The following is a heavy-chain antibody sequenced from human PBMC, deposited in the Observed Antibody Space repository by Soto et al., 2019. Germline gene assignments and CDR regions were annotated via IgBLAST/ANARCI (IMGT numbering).Heavy chain of an antibody. J-gene: IGHJ6*02. CDR1: GGTFSSYA. D-gene: IGHD6-6*01. CDR2: FIPIFGTA. CDR3: AIQTSIPAHYGMDV. V-gene: IGHV1-69*01. Sequence: QVQLVQSVAEVKKPGSSVKVSCKASGGTFSSYAISWVRQAPGQGLEWMGGFIPIFGTAHYAQKFQGRVKFSAQESTNTRYMELVSLRCEDTAEYYCAIQTSIPAHYGMDVWSQGTTVSVSS.